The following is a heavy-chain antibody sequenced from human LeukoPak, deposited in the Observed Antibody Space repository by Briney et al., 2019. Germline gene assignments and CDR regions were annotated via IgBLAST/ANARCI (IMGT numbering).Heavy chain of an antibody. CDR2: INGDGSTT. V-gene: IGHV3-74*01. CDR3: TRGGVDY. Sequence: GGSLRRSCAASGFTFSSYWMHWVRQAPGKGLVWVSRINGDGSTTTYADSVKGRFTISRDNAKNTVYLQMNSLRAEDTAVYYCTRGGVDYWGQGTLVTVSS. J-gene: IGHJ4*02. D-gene: IGHD3-10*01. CDR1: GFTFSSYW.